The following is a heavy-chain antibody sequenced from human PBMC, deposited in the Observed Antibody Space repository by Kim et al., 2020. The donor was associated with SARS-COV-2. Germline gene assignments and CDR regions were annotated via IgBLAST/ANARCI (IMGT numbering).Heavy chain of an antibody. D-gene: IGHD6-6*01. Sequence: ASVKVSRKASGYTFTSYAMHWVRQAPGQRLEWMGWINAGNGNTKYSQKFQGRVTITRDTSASTAYMELSSLRSEDTAVYYCARDLYSSSSQYYYYYYYGMDVWGQGTTVTVSS. CDR1: GYTFTSYA. V-gene: IGHV1-3*01. J-gene: IGHJ6*02. CDR3: ARDLYSSSSQYYYYYYYGMDV. CDR2: INAGNGNT.